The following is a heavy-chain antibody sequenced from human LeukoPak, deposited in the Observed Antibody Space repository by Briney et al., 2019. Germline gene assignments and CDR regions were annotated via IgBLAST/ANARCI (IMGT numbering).Heavy chain of an antibody. CDR3: AKSDRGNFDS. CDR1: GFTFSTYG. V-gene: IGHV3-23*01. D-gene: IGHD1-1*01. Sequence: GGTLRLSCAASGFTFSTYGMTWVRQAPGKGLEWVSAISGSAATTFYADSVKGRFTISRDNSKNTLFLQMNSLRVEDTAVYYCAKSDRGNFDSWGQGTLVTVS. J-gene: IGHJ5*01. CDR2: ISGSAATT.